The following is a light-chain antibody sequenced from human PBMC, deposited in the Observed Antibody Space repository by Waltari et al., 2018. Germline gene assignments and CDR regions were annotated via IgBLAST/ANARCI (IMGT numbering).Light chain of an antibody. CDR2: KAS. V-gene: IGKV1-5*03. Sequence: IQVTQSPSILSASVGDRVNITCRTSESVNRHLAWYQQKPGRAPNLLIYKASTLETGAPSKFRGSGSGTEFSLTITNLQRDDFATYLCQHYDSYQYAFGPGTKLEIK. J-gene: IGKJ2*01. CDR3: QHYDSYQYA. CDR1: ESVNRH.